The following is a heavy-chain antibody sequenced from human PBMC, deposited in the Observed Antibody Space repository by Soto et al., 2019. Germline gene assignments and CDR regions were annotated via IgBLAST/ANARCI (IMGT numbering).Heavy chain of an antibody. CDR3: ARSLTEGYCTITCCYTRPLYGKDV. CDR2: INPNSGGT. D-gene: IGHD2-2*02. J-gene: IGHJ6*02. CDR1: GYTFSGYY. V-gene: IGHV1-2*02. Sequence: GASVKVSCKASGYTFSGYYIHWLRQAPGQGLEWMGWINPNSGGTNYAQKFQGRVTVTRDTPTSPAYTELSRLTSDDTAVYYCARSLTEGYCTITCCYTRPLYGKDVWGQGTTVIVSS.